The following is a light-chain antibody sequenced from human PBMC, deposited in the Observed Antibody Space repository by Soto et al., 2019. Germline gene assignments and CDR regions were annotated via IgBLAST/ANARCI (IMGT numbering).Light chain of an antibody. CDR2: AAS. CDR1: QSISSY. J-gene: IGKJ5*01. CDR3: QQSYSTPSIT. Sequence: DSQMTQSPSSLSASVGDRVTITCRASQSISSYLNWYQQKPGKAPKLLIYAASSLQSGVPSRFSGSGSGTDFTLTFSSLQPEDFATYYCQQSYSTPSITFGQGTRLEIK. V-gene: IGKV1-39*01.